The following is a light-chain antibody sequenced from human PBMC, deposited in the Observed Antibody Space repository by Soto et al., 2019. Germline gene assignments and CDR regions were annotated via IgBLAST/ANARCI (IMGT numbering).Light chain of an antibody. Sequence: QSVLTQPPSVSAAPGQTVTITCSGTYSNIGNNFVSWYQQLPGTAPRHLIYVNNKRPSGISDRFSGSKPGTSATLDITGLQTGDEADYYCGTWDHSLGEVVFGGGTKLTVL. V-gene: IGLV1-51*01. CDR2: VNN. J-gene: IGLJ2*01. CDR1: YSNIGNNF. CDR3: GTWDHSLGEVV.